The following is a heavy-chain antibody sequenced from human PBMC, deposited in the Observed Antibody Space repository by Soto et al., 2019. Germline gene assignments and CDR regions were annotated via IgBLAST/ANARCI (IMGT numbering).Heavy chain of an antibody. CDR1: GFTFSSYG. CDR2: IWYDGSNK. Sequence: GGSLRLSCAASGFTFSSYGMHWVRQAPGKGLEWVAVIWYDGSNKYYADSVKGRFTISRDNSKNTLYLQMNSLRAEDTAVYYCARDFGNFAVADGTFFDYWGQGTLVTVSS. J-gene: IGHJ4*02. D-gene: IGHD3-3*02. V-gene: IGHV3-33*01. CDR3: ARDFGNFAVADGTFFDY.